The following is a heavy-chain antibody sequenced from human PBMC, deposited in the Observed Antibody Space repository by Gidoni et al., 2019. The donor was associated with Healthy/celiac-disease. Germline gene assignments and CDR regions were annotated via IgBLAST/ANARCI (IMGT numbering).Heavy chain of an antibody. V-gene: IGHV3-13*01. CDR1: GFPFSSYD. D-gene: IGHD3-22*01. Sequence: EVQLVESGGGLVQPGGSLRLSCAASGFPFSSYDMHWVRQATGKGLEWVSAIGTAGDTYYPGSVKGRFTISRENAKNSLYLQMNSLRAGDTAVYYCARHYYDSSGYPYFDYWGQGTLVTVSS. J-gene: IGHJ4*02. CDR3: ARHYYDSSGYPYFDY. CDR2: IGTAGDT.